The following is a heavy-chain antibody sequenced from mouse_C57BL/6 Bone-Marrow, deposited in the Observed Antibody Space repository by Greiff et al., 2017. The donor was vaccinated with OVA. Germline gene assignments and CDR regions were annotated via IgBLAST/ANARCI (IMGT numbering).Heavy chain of an antibody. V-gene: IGHV5-4*01. CDR3: ARDTYYCGSSYWFAY. J-gene: IGHJ3*01. Sequence: EVQGVESGGGLVKPGGSLKLSCAASGFTFSSYAMSWVRQTPEKRLEWVATISDGGSYTYYPDNVKGRFTISRDNAKNNLYLQMSHLKSEDTAMYYCARDTYYCGSSYWFAYWGQGTLVTVSA. CDR2: ISDGGSYT. CDR1: GFTFSSYA. D-gene: IGHD1-1*01.